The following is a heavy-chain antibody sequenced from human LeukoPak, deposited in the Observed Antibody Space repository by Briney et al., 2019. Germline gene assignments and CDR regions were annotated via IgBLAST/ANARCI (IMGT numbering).Heavy chain of an antibody. J-gene: IGHJ6*03. CDR1: GGTFSSYA. D-gene: IGHD2-8*02. V-gene: IGHV1-69*05. CDR3: ASSTNVLHYMDV. CDR2: IIPIFGTA. Sequence: GASVKVSCKPSGGTFSSYAVSWVRQAPGQGLEWMGGIIPIFGTANYAQKFQGRVTMTRDTSISTAYMELSRLRSDDTAVYYCASSTNVLHYMDVWGKGTTVTVSS.